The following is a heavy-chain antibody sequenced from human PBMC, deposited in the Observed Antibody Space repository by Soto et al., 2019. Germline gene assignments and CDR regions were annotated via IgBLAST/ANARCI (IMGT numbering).Heavy chain of an antibody. CDR1: GFTFSSYS. Sequence: GGSLRLSCAASGFTFSSYSMNWVRQAPGKGLEWVSYISSSSSTIYYADSVKGRFTISRDNAKNSLYLQMNSLRAEDTAVYYCARGGRRGVDAFDIWGQGTMVTVSS. D-gene: IGHD3-10*01. J-gene: IGHJ3*02. CDR2: ISSSSSTI. CDR3: ARGGRRGVDAFDI. V-gene: IGHV3-48*01.